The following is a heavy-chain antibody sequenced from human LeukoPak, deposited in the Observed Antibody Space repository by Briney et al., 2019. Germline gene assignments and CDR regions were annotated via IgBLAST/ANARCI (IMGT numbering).Heavy chain of an antibody. CDR2: IWNDGSEK. Sequence: GGSLRLSCAVSGFTFSSYGTHWVRQAPGKGLEWVAVIWNDGSEKYHADSVKGRFTISRDNSKNTLYLQMNSLRAEDTAVYYCARGYCSSIGCATGWKFDYWGQGTLVTVSS. J-gene: IGHJ4*02. CDR1: GFTFSSYG. CDR3: ARGYCSSIGCATGWKFDY. D-gene: IGHD2-2*01. V-gene: IGHV3-33*01.